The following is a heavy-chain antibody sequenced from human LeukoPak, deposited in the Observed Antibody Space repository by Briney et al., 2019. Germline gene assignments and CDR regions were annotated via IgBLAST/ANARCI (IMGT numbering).Heavy chain of an antibody. D-gene: IGHD2-15*01. J-gene: IGHJ3*01. CDR1: GFTFSSYW. CDR3: MSPGWYDAFDV. Sequence: GESLRLSCAASGFTFSSYWMSWVRQAPGKGLEWVANIKQDGSEKYYVDSVKGRFTISRDNAKNSLYLQMNSLRAEDTAVYYCMSPGWYDAFDVWGQGTMVTVSS. CDR2: IKQDGSEK. V-gene: IGHV3-7*02.